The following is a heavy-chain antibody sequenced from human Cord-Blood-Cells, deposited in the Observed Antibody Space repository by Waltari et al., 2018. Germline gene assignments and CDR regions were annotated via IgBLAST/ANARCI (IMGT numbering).Heavy chain of an antibody. Sequence: QVQLQESGPGLVKPSGTLSLTCAVSGCSISSSNWWSWVRQPPGKGLEWIGEIYHSGTTNYIPSLKSRVTISVDKSKNQFSLKLSPVTAADTAVYYCARVSRELAARPFDPWGQGTLVTVSS. J-gene: IGHJ5*02. D-gene: IGHD6-6*01. CDR3: ARVSRELAARPFDP. CDR2: IYHSGTT. CDR1: GCSISSSNW. V-gene: IGHV4-4*02.